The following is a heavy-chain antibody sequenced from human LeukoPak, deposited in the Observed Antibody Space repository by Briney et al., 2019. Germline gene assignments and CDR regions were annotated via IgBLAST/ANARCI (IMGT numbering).Heavy chain of an antibody. D-gene: IGHD3-22*01. CDR2: IYTSGST. V-gene: IGHV4-4*07. CDR3: ARPLTYYYDSSGYRDLAFDI. Sequence: SETLSLTCTVSGGSISSYYWSWIRQPAGKGLEWIGRIYTSGSTNYNPSLKSRVTMSVDTSKNQFSLKLSSVTAADTAVYYCARPLTYYYDSSGYRDLAFDIWGQGTMVTVSS. J-gene: IGHJ3*02. CDR1: GGSISSYY.